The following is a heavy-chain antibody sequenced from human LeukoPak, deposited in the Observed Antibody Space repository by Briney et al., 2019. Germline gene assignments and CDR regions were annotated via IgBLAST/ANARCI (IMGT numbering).Heavy chain of an antibody. D-gene: IGHD3-16*01. CDR2: IYHSGST. V-gene: IGHV4-4*02. Sequence: SETLSLTCAVSGGSISSSNWWNWVRQPPGKGLEWIGEIYHSGSTNYNPSLKSRVTISVDKSKNQFSLQLTSVTAADTAVYYCASLMLIAVGYDYWGQGNLVTVSS. CDR1: GGSISSSNW. J-gene: IGHJ4*02. CDR3: ASLMLIAVGYDY.